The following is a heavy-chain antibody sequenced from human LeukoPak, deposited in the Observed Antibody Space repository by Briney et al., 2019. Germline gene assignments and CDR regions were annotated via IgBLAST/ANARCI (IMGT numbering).Heavy chain of an antibody. D-gene: IGHD3-22*01. CDR1: GGSFSGYY. J-gene: IGHJ4*02. V-gene: IGHV4-34*01. CDR3: ARQPFYYDSVGYLAYDY. CDR2: INHSGST. Sequence: SETLSLTCAVYGGSFSGYYWSWIRQPPGKGLEWIGEINHSGSTNYNPSLKSRVTISVDTSKNQFSLRLSSVTAADTAVYYCARQPFYYDSVGYLAYDYWGQGTLVTVSS.